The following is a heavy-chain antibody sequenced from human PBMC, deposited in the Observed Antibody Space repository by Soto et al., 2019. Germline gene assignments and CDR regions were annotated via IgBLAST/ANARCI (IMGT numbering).Heavy chain of an antibody. V-gene: IGHV4-34*01. Sequence: QVQLQQWGAGLLKPSETLSLTCAVYGGSFSGYYWSWIRQPPGKGLEWIGEINHSGSTNYNPSLKSRVTISVDTSKNQFSLKLSSVTAADTAVYYCAREAYYYDSSGKYWYFDLWGRGTLVTVSS. CDR2: INHSGST. D-gene: IGHD3-22*01. J-gene: IGHJ2*01. CDR1: GGSFSGYY. CDR3: AREAYYYDSSGKYWYFDL.